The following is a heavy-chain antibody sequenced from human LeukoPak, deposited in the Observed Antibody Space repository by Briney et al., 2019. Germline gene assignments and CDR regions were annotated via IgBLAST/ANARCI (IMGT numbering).Heavy chain of an antibody. CDR3: ARGSAYYYDSSGYPTFDY. J-gene: IGHJ4*02. V-gene: IGHV4-59*01. CDR1: GGSISSYD. Sequence: SETLSLTCTVSGGSISSYDGSWIRQPPGKGLEWIGYIYYSGSTNYNTSLKSRVTISVDTSKNQFSLKLSSVTAADTAVYYCARGSAYYYDSSGYPTFDYWGQGTLVTVSS. CDR2: IYYSGST. D-gene: IGHD3-22*01.